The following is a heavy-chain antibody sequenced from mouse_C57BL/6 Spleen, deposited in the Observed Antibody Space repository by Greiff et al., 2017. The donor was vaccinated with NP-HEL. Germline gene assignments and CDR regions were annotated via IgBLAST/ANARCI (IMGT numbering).Heavy chain of an antibody. CDR1: GFTFSSYG. CDR2: ISSGGSYT. CDR3: ARHRRFDY. Sequence: DVKLVESGGDLVKPGGSLKLSCAASGFTFSSYGMSWVRQTPDKRLEWVATISSGGSYTYYPDSVKGRFTISRDNAKNTLYLQMSSLKSEDTAMYYCARHRRFDYWGQGTTLTVSS. V-gene: IGHV5-6*02. J-gene: IGHJ2*01.